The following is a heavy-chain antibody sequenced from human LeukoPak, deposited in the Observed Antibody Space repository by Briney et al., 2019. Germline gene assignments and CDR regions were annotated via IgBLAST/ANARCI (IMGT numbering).Heavy chain of an antibody. V-gene: IGHV5-51*01. CDR3: ARYESSGWSVSEDYFDY. CDR1: GYRFTNHW. D-gene: IGHD3-22*01. Sequence: GESLKISCKGSGYRFTNHWIGWVRQMPGKGLEWMGMINPDESDTRYSPTFQGQVTISADKSIRTAYLQWSSLKASDTAMYYCARYESSGWSVSEDYFDYWGQGTLVIVSS. CDR2: INPDESDT. J-gene: IGHJ4*02.